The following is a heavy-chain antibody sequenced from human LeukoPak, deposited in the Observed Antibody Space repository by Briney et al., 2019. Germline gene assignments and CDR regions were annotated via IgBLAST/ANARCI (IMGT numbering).Heavy chain of an antibody. V-gene: IGHV3-7*01. CDR1: GFTFSSYW. J-gene: IGHJ4*02. CDR2: IKQDGSEK. Sequence: GGSLRLSCAASGFTFSSYWMSWVRQAPGKGLEWVANIKQDGSEKYCVDSVKGRFTISRDNAKDSLYLQMNSLRAEDTAVYYCARDSSGSYSQGFDYWGQGTLVTVSS. D-gene: IGHD3-10*01. CDR3: ARDSSGSYSQGFDY.